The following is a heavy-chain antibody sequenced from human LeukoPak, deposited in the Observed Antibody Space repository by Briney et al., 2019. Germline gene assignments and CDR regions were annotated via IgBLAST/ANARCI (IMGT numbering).Heavy chain of an antibody. CDR1: GGSISSSGKY. D-gene: IGHD3-9*01. Sequence: SETLSLTCTVSGGSISSSGKYGAWIRQPPGKGLEWMGSMFYSGTTYYNPSLKSRVTISVDTSKNQFSLKLSSVTAADTAVYYCARSDILTGYPFDYWGQGTLVTVSS. J-gene: IGHJ4*02. CDR3: ARSDILTGYPFDY. V-gene: IGHV4-39*07. CDR2: MFYSGTT.